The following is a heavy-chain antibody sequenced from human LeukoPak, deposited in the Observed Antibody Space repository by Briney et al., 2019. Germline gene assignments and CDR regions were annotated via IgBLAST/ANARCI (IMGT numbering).Heavy chain of an antibody. CDR2: INPNSGGT. V-gene: IGHV1-2*02. CDR3: ARLDYYDSSGY. CDR1: ANTFTGYY. Sequence: ASVKVSCKASANTFTGYYMHWVRQAPGQGLEWMGWINPNSGGTKYSQKFQGRVTMTRDTSISTAYMELSRLRSDDTAVYYCARLDYYDSSGYWGQGTLVTVSS. J-gene: IGHJ4*02. D-gene: IGHD3-22*01.